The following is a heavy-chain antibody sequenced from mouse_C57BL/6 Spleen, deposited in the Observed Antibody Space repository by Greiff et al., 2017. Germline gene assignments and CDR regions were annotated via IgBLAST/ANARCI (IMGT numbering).Heavy chain of an antibody. J-gene: IGHJ4*01. Sequence: QVQLQQPGAELVRPGTSVKLSCKASGYTFTSYWMHWVKQRPGQGLEWIGVIDPSDSYTNYNQKFKGKATLTVDTSSSTAYMQLSSLTSEDSAVYYCARGGYYGNYDYAMDYWGQGTSVTVSS. CDR1: GYTFTSYW. CDR3: ARGGYYGNYDYAMDY. V-gene: IGHV1-59*01. D-gene: IGHD2-1*01. CDR2: IDPSDSYT.